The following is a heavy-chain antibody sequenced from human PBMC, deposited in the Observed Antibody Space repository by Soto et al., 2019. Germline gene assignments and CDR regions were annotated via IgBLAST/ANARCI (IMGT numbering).Heavy chain of an antibody. J-gene: IGHJ1*01. V-gene: IGHV1-18*01. D-gene: IGHD4-17*01. Sequence: QVQLVQSGAEVKKPGASVKVSCKASGYTFTSYGISWVRQAPGQGLEWMGWISAYNGNTNYAQKLQGRVTMTTDTSTSTAYMERRSLRAEDTAVYYGARGLRSPGRTEYFQLWGPGTLVTVSS. CDR1: GYTFTSYG. CDR3: ARGLRSPGRTEYFQL. CDR2: ISAYNGNT.